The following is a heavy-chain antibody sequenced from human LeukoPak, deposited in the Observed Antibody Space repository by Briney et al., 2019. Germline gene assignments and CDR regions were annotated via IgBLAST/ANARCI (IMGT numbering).Heavy chain of an antibody. CDR2: ISSSSSTI. Sequence: GGSLRLSCAASGFTFSSYSMNWVRQAPGKGLEWVSYISSSSSTIYYADSVKGRFTISRDNAKNSLYLQMNSLRAEDTAVYYCARGVSSHRVYYFDYWGQGTLVTVSS. J-gene: IGHJ4*02. CDR1: GFTFSSYS. D-gene: IGHD2-8*01. CDR3: ARGVSSHRVYYFDY. V-gene: IGHV3-48*04.